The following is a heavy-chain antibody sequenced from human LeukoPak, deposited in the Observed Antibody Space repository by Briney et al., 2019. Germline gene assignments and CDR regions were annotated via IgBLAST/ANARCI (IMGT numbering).Heavy chain of an antibody. D-gene: IGHD6-19*01. Sequence: GGSLRLSCAASGFTFSSYAMHWVRQAPGKGLEWVSAISSSSSDIYYTDSVKGRFTISRDNAINFLYLQVSSLRAEDTAVYYCATGYTSGTRIDYWGQGTLVSVSS. CDR3: ATGYTSGTRIDY. V-gene: IGHV3-21*01. J-gene: IGHJ4*02. CDR1: GFTFSSYA. CDR2: ISSSSSDI.